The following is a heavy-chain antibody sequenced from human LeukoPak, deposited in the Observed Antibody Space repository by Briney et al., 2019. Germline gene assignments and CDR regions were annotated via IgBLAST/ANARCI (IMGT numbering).Heavy chain of an antibody. J-gene: IGHJ3*02. CDR1: GVTFSNDW. Sequence: GGSLRLSCATSGVTFSNDWMTWVRQAQGKGLEWVANIKQDGSQKNYVDSVKGRFTISRDNTKKSLFLQMNSLRAEDTGIYYCARDTSPSSRSSYFDALDMWGQGIMVTVSS. V-gene: IGHV3-7*01. D-gene: IGHD6-13*01. CDR3: ARDTSPSSRSSYFDALDM. CDR2: IKQDGSQK.